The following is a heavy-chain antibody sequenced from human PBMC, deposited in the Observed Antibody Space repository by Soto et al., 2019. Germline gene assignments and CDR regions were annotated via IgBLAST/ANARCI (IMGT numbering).Heavy chain of an antibody. J-gene: IGHJ4*02. D-gene: IGHD3-22*01. CDR3: AKDYYDSSGYYEGYFDY. Sequence: GGSLRLSCAASGFTFSSYAMSWVRQAPGKGLEWVSAISGSGGNTYYADSVKGRFTISRDNSKNTLYLQMNSLRAEDTAVYYCAKDYYDSSGYYEGYFDYWGQGTLVTVSS. CDR1: GFTFSSYA. CDR2: ISGSGGNT. V-gene: IGHV3-23*01.